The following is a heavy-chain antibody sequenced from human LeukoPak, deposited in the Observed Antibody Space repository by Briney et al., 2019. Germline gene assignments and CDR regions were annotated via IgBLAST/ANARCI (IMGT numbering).Heavy chain of an antibody. D-gene: IGHD4-17*01. Sequence: PSETLSLTCTVSGGSISSSSYYWGWIRQPPGKGLEWIGSIYYSGSTYYNPSLKSRVTISVDTSKNQFSLKLSSVTAADTAVYYCARAALNYGDYVFFFDYWGQGTLVTVSS. V-gene: IGHV4-39*07. CDR1: GGSISSSSYY. CDR2: IYYSGST. CDR3: ARAALNYGDYVFFFDY. J-gene: IGHJ4*02.